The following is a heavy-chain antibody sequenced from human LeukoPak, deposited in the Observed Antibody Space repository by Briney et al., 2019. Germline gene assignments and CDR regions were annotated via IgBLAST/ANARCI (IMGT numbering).Heavy chain of an antibody. V-gene: IGHV3-30-3*01. CDR2: ISYDGSNK. Sequence: GRSLRLSCAASGFTFSSYAMHWVRQAPGKGLEWVAVISYDGSNKYYADSVKGRFTISTDNSKNTLYLQMNSLRAEDTAVYYCARHREPYSSSWYDFDYWGQGTLVTVSS. J-gene: IGHJ4*02. D-gene: IGHD6-13*01. CDR1: GFTFSSYA. CDR3: ARHREPYSSSWYDFDY.